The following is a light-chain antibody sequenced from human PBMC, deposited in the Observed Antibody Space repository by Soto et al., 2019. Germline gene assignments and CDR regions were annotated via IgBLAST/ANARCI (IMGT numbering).Light chain of an antibody. CDR3: TSYTSSRTVV. V-gene: IGLV2-14*03. Sequence: QSVLAQPASVSGSPGQSMTISCTGTSSDIGTYNYVSWYQQHAGKVPKLMIYDVSNRPSGVSDRFSGSKSGNTASLTISGLQAEDEADYYCTSYTSSRTVVFGGGTKLTVL. CDR2: DVS. CDR1: SSDIGTYNY. J-gene: IGLJ2*01.